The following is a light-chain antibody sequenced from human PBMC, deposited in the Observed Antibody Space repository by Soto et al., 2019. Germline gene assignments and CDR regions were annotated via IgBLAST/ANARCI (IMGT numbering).Light chain of an antibody. Sequence: QSALTQAASESGSPGQSITISCTGTSNDVGTHNFVSWYQQHPGKAPKLMIHEVTDRPSGVSNRFSGSKSGNTASLTISGLQAEDEADYYCSSYTSTSTLVFGTGTKLTVL. CDR3: SSYTSTSTLV. CDR2: EVT. V-gene: IGLV2-14*01. CDR1: SNDVGTHNF. J-gene: IGLJ1*01.